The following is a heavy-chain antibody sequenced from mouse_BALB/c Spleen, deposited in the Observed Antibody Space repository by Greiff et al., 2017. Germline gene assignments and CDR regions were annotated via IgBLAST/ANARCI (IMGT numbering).Heavy chain of an antibody. D-gene: IGHD2-1*01. Sequence: EVQLQQSGAELVRPGALVKLSCKASGFNIKDYYMHWVKQRPEQGLEWIGWIDPENGNTIYDPKFQGKASITADTSSNTAYLQLSSLTSEDTAVYYCARGNYEWYFDVWGAGTTVTVSS. CDR2: IDPENGNT. J-gene: IGHJ1*01. CDR1: GFNIKDYY. CDR3: ARGNYEWYFDV. V-gene: IGHV14-1*02.